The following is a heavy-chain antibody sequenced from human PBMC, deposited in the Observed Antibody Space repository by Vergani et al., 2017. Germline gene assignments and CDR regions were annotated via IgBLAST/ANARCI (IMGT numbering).Heavy chain of an antibody. CDR1: GFTFSSFA. CDR3: ARLSYDTTPYLQGGYDC. D-gene: IGHD3-22*01. CDR2: ISGSGGST. Sequence: EVHLLESGGGQVEAGGSLRLSCAASGFTFSSFAMSWVRQAPGKGLEWGSAISGSGGSTYYADSVNGRFTISRDNSKNTLYLQMNSLRAEDTAVYYCARLSYDTTPYLQGGYDCWGQGTLVSVSS. J-gene: IGHJ4*02. V-gene: IGHV3-23*01.